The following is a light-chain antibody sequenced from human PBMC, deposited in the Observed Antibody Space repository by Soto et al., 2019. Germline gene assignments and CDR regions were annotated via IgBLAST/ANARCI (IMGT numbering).Light chain of an antibody. CDR3: QTWGTGIRA. J-gene: IGLJ2*01. CDR1: SGHSSYA. Sequence: QAVLTQSPSASASLGASVKLTCTLSSGHSSYAIAWHQQQPEKGPRYLMKLYSDGSHSKGDGIPDRFSGSSSGAERYLTISSLQSEDEADYYCQTWGTGIRAFGGGTKVTVL. V-gene: IGLV4-69*01. CDR2: LYSDGSH.